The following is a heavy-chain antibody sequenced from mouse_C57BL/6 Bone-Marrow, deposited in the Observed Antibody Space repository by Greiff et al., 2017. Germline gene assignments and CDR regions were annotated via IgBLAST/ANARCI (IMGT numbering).Heavy chain of an antibody. CDR2: IYPSDSET. Sequence: QVQLKQPGAELVRPGSSVKLSCKASGYTFTSYWMDWVKQRPGQGLEWIGNIYPSDSETHYNQKFKDKATLTVDKSSSTAYMQLSSLTSEDSAVYYCARGRIYYDYDDYAMDYWGQGTSVTVSS. V-gene: IGHV1-61*01. J-gene: IGHJ4*01. CDR3: ARGRIYYDYDDYAMDY. CDR1: GYTFTSYW. D-gene: IGHD2-4*01.